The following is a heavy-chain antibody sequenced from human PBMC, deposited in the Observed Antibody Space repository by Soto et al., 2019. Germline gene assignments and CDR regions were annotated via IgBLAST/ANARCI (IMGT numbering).Heavy chain of an antibody. CDR3: ARDKDCSSTSCYAKYAPSYYYYYRYV. CDR2: INPNSGGT. D-gene: IGHD2-2*01. Sequence: GASVKVSCKASGYTFTGYYMHWVRQAPGQGLEWMGWINPNSGGTNYAQKFQGRVTMTADTSTSTAYMELSSLRSEDTAVYYCARDKDCSSTSCYAKYAPSYYYYYRYVWGKGTTVTVSS. V-gene: IGHV1-2*02. CDR1: GYTFTGYY. J-gene: IGHJ6*03.